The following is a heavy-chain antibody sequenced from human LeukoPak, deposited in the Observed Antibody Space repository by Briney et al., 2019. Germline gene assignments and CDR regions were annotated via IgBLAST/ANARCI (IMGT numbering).Heavy chain of an antibody. CDR1: GFTFSSYG. Sequence: GGSLRLSCAASGFTFSSYGMPWVRQAPGKGLEWVAVISYDGSNKYYADSVKGRFTISRDNSKNTLYLQMNSLRAEDTAVYYCAKEPYYYDSSGYQGDYWGQGTLVTVSS. J-gene: IGHJ4*02. CDR3: AKEPYYYDSSGYQGDY. D-gene: IGHD3-22*01. V-gene: IGHV3-30*18. CDR2: ISYDGSNK.